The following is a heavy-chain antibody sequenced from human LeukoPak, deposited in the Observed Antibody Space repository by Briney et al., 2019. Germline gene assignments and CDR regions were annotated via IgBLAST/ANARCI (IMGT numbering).Heavy chain of an antibody. Sequence: GGSLRLSCAASGFIFNNYGLIWVRQAPGKGLEWVSAISNDGGGTTYAYFVKGRFTISRDNSRNTLFLQMNSLRGDDTALYYCAKGGSGYFLDLWGQGTLVTVSS. D-gene: IGHD3-22*01. J-gene: IGHJ5*02. CDR2: ISNDGGGT. CDR3: AKGGSGYFLDL. V-gene: IGHV3-23*01. CDR1: GFIFNNYG.